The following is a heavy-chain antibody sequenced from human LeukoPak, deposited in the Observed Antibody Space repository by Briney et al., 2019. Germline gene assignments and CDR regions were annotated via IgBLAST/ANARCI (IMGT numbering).Heavy chain of an antibody. CDR2: INPSGGST. CDR3: ARAYYYYYMDV. J-gene: IGHJ6*03. Sequence: ASVKVSCKASGYTFTDYYMHWVRQAPGQGLEWMGIINPSGGSTSYAQKFQGRVTMTRDMSTSTVYMELSSLRSEDTAVYYCARAYYYYYMDVWGKGTTVTVSS. V-gene: IGHV1-46*01. CDR1: GYTFTDYY.